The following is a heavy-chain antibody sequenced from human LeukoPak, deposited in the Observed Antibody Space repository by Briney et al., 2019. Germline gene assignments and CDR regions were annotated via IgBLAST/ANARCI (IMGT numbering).Heavy chain of an antibody. CDR2: IIPIFGTP. D-gene: IGHD3-10*01. CDR3: ASANSGSPAFSYMDV. J-gene: IGHJ6*03. Sequence: SVKVSCKASGGTFRTHAISWVRQAPGQGLEWMGGIIPIFGTPTYAQRFQGRVTITTDDSTSTAYMGLGSLRSDDTAVFYCASANSGSPAFSYMDVWGKGTTVTVSS. V-gene: IGHV1-69*05. CDR1: GGTFRTHA.